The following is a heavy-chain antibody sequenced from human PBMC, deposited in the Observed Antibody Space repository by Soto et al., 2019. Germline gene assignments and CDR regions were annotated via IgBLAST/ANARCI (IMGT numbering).Heavy chain of an antibody. J-gene: IGHJ4*02. Sequence: GGSLRLSCAASGFTFSSYAMSWVRQAPGKGLEWVSSISGSGGGTYYADSVKGRFTFSRDNSKNTLYLQMNSLRAEDTAVYYCAKFGMATTKRSPPYYIGYWGQGALVTVSS. D-gene: IGHD1-1*01. CDR1: GFTFSSYA. V-gene: IGHV3-23*01. CDR3: AKFGMATTKRSPPYYIGY. CDR2: ISGSGGGT.